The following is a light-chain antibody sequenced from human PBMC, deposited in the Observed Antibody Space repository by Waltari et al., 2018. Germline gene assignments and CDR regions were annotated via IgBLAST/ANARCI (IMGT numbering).Light chain of an antibody. Sequence: QSVLPQPPSASGTPGQRVTISCSGSSSNIGSNYVYWYQQLPGTAPKLLIYRNNQRPSGVPDRFSGSKSGTSASLDISGLRSEDEADYYCAAWDDSLSGWVFGGGTKLTVL. CDR3: AAWDDSLSGWV. V-gene: IGLV1-47*01. CDR1: SSNIGSNY. CDR2: RNN. J-gene: IGLJ3*02.